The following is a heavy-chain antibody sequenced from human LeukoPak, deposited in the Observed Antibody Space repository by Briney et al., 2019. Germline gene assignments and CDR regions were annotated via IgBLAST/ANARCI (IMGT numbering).Heavy chain of an antibody. CDR2: IKQDGSEK. V-gene: IGHV3-7*01. CDR1: GFTFSSYW. J-gene: IGHJ4*02. Sequence: GGSLRLSCAASGFTFSSYWMSWVRQAPGKGLEWVANIKQDGSEKYYVDSVKGRFTISRDNAKNSLYLQMNSLRAEDTAVYYCASAPGGRYFDYWGQGTLVTVSS. CDR3: ASAPGGRYFDY.